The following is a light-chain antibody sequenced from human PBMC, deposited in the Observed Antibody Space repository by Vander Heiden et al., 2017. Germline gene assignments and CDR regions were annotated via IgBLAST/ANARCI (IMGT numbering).Light chain of an antibody. CDR3: QRCNGAPRT. V-gene: IGKV1-27*01. CDR1: QGISNY. Sequence: ASVGDSVTISCRASQGISNYLAWYLQKPEEVPKLLIYAASTLHSGLPSRFSGSGSGTDFTLTISSLHPEDVATYYCQRCNGAPRTLGQGTRLEMK. CDR2: AAS. J-gene: IGKJ1*01.